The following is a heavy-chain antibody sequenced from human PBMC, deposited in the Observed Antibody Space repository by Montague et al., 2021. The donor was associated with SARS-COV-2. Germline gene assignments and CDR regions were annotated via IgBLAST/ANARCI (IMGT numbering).Heavy chain of an antibody. D-gene: IGHD6-13*01. Sequence: ETLSLTCAVYSGSFSDFYWTWIRQSPGKGLEWIGEINHTGSATYNPSLKGRVTLSRDTSKNQFSLKLQSVTPADTAVYYCARGAGYSSSWYLAFEIWGQGTMVTVSS. CDR1: SGSFSDFY. J-gene: IGHJ3*02. CDR3: ARGAGYSSSWYLAFEI. CDR2: INHTGSA. V-gene: IGHV4-34*01.